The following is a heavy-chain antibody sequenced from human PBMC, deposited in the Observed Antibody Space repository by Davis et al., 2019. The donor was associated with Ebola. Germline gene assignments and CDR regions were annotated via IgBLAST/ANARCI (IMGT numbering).Heavy chain of an antibody. Sequence: HSQTLSLTCAISGDSVSINSGGWNWIRQSPSRGLEWLGRTYYNSKWYNDCAESVKSRITIDPDTSKNQFSLHLSSVTPDDTAVYYCAKGWLRTGLDYWSQGTLVTVSS. CDR1: GDSVSINSGG. CDR2: TYYNSKWYN. D-gene: IGHD5-12*01. V-gene: IGHV6-1*01. CDR3: AKGWLRTGLDY. J-gene: IGHJ4*02.